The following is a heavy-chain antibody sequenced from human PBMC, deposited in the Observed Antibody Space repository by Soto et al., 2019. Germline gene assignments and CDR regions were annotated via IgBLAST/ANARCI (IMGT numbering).Heavy chain of an antibody. CDR2: IWYDGSNK. CDR3: ARGITPYSSGWYITPYYYYGMDV. D-gene: IGHD6-19*01. J-gene: IGHJ6*02. V-gene: IGHV3-33*01. Sequence: PGGSCLSCAASGFTFSSYGMHWVRQAPGKGLEWVAVIWYDGSNKYYADSVKGRFTISRDNSKNTLYLQMNSLRAEDTAVYYCARGITPYSSGWYITPYYYYGMDVWGQGTTVTVSS. CDR1: GFTFSSYG.